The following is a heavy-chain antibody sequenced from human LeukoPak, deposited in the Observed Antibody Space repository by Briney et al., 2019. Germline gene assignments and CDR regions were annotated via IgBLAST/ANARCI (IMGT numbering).Heavy chain of an antibody. CDR2: ISAYNGNT. Sequence: GASVKVSCKASGYTFTSYGISWVRQAPGQGREWMGWISAYNGNTNYTQKLQGRVTMTTDTSTSTAYMELRSLRSDDTAVYYCARDRAYYYDSSGYYPLDYWGQGTLVTVSS. CDR1: GYTFTSYG. CDR3: ARDRAYYYDSSGYYPLDY. V-gene: IGHV1-18*01. J-gene: IGHJ4*02. D-gene: IGHD3-22*01.